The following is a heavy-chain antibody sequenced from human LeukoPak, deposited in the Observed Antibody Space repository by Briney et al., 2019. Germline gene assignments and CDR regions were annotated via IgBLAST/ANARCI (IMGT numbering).Heavy chain of an antibody. J-gene: IGHJ6*03. CDR1: GGSISSYY. CDR3: ARHAYYYDSSGYEHYYYYYMDV. Sequence: SETLSLTFPVSGGSISSYYWSWIRPPPGKGLEWIGYIYTSGSTNYNPSLKSRVTISVDTSKNQFSLKLSSVTAADTAVYYCARHAYYYDSSGYEHYYYYYMDVWGKGTTVTVSS. V-gene: IGHV4-4*09. D-gene: IGHD3-22*01. CDR2: IYTSGST.